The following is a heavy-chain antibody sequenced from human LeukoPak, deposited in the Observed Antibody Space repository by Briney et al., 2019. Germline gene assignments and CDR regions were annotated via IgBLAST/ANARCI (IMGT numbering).Heavy chain of an antibody. CDR3: ARDQEPSYLTDSSGYCYGY. D-gene: IGHD3-22*01. J-gene: IGHJ4*02. Sequence: EASVKVYCKASGYTFTSYYMHWVRQAPGQGLEWMGIITPSGGSTSYAQKFQGRVTMTRDTSTSTVYMELSSLRSEDTAVYYCARDQEPSYLTDSSGYCYGYWGQGTLVTVSS. CDR2: ITPSGGST. V-gene: IGHV1-46*01. CDR1: GYTFTSYY.